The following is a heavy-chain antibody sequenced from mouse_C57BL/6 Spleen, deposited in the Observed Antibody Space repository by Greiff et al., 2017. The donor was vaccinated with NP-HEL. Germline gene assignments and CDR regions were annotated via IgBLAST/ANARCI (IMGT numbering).Heavy chain of an antibody. Sequence: VKLQQPGTELVKPGASVKLSCKASGYTFTSYWMHWVKQRPGQGLEWIGNINPSNGGTNYNEKFKSKATLTVDKSSSTAYMQLSSLTSEDSAVYYCARGGPYYSKGFDYWGQGTTLTVSS. J-gene: IGHJ2*01. CDR3: ARGGPYYSKGFDY. CDR2: INPSNGGT. CDR1: GYTFTSYW. V-gene: IGHV1-53*01. D-gene: IGHD2-5*01.